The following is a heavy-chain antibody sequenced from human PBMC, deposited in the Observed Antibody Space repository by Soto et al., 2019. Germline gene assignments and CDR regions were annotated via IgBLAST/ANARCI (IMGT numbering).Heavy chain of an antibody. J-gene: IGHJ6*03. V-gene: IGHV4-59*08. CDR3: AGRDSSGTNCYYLDYYYMDV. Sequence: QVQLQESGPGLVRPSETLSLTCTVSGGSFSSYYWTWIRQSPGKGLEWIGYIYYSGSTDYNPSLRGRLAISIDTSKNQFSLRLNSMTAADTAVYYCAGRDSSGTNCYYLDYYYMDVWGKGTTVTVSS. CDR2: IYYSGST. CDR1: GGSFSSYY. D-gene: IGHD2-2*01.